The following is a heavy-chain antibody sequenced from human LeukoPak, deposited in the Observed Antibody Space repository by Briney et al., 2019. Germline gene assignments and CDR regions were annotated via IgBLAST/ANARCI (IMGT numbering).Heavy chain of an antibody. CDR1: GYTFINYD. CDR3: ARGVATNY. J-gene: IGHJ4*02. D-gene: IGHD1-1*01. Sequence: GASVKVSCKASGYTFINYDINWVRQATGQGLEWMGWMNPNSGNTVYAQNFQGRVTMTSDTSINTAYMELRSLRSGDTAVYYCARGVATNYWGQGTLVTVSS. V-gene: IGHV1-8*01. CDR2: MNPNSGNT.